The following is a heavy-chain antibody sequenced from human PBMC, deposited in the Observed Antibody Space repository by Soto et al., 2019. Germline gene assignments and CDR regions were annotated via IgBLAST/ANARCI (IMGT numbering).Heavy chain of an antibody. V-gene: IGHV1-3*01. Sequence: ASVKVSCKASGYTFTSYAMHWVRQARGQRLEWLGWINAGNGNTKYSQKFQGRVTITRDTSASTAYMELSSLRSEDTAVYYCARRGVSYGPRPWAYYYYGMDVWGQGTTVTVSS. CDR2: INAGNGNT. D-gene: IGHD5-18*01. J-gene: IGHJ6*02. CDR1: GYTFTSYA. CDR3: ARRGVSYGPRPWAYYYYGMDV.